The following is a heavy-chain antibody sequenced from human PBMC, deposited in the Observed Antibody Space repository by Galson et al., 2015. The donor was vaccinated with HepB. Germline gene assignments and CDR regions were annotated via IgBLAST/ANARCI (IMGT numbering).Heavy chain of an antibody. CDR2: IIPIFGTA. CDR1: GGTFSSYA. J-gene: IGHJ5*02. CDR3: ARDLGVGLERREKGFDP. V-gene: IGHV1-69*13. D-gene: IGHD1-1*01. Sequence: SVKVSCKASGGTFSSYAISWVRQAPGQGLEWMGGIIPIFGTANYAQKFQGRVTITADESTSTAYMELSSLRSEDTAVYYCARDLGVGLERREKGFDPWGQGTLVTVSS.